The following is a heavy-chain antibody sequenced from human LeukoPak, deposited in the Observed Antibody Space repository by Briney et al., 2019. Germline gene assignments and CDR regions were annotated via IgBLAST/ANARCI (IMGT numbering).Heavy chain of an antibody. V-gene: IGHV3-30*03. J-gene: IGHJ4*02. D-gene: IGHD2-2*01. CDR1: GFTFSSYS. CDR3: AGCSTSSSFDY. CDR2: ISYDGSNK. Sequence: GGSLRLSCAASGFTFSSYSMHWVRQAPGKGLEWVAVISYDGSNKYYADSVKGRFTISRDNSKNTLYLQMNSLRAEDTAVYYCAGCSTSSSFDYWGQGTLVTVSS.